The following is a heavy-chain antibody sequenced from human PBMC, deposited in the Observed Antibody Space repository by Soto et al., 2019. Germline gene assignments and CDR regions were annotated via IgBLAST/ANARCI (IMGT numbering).Heavy chain of an antibody. Sequence: SETLSLTCTVSGGSISGYYWSWIRQPPGKGLEWIGEINHSGSTNYNPSLKSRVTISVDTSKNQFSLKLSSVTAADTAVYYCARGQYDSSGYAPSGIYYFDYWGQGTLVTVSS. CDR1: GGSISGYY. J-gene: IGHJ4*02. CDR3: ARGQYDSSGYAPSGIYYFDY. V-gene: IGHV4-34*01. D-gene: IGHD3-22*01. CDR2: INHSGST.